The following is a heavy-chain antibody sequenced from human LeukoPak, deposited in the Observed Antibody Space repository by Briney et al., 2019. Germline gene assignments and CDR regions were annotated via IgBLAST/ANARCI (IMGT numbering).Heavy chain of an antibody. V-gene: IGHV5-51*01. CDR1: GYSFTSYW. J-gene: IGHJ4*02. CDR3: ARPPVVNLNRFYFDY. CDR2: ISPGDSDT. Sequence: GESLKISCKGSGYSFTSYWIGWVRQMPGKGLEWMWIISPGDSDTRYSPSFQGQVTISTDKSISTAYLQWSSLKASDTAMYYCARPPVVNLNRFYFDYWGQGTLVTVSS. D-gene: IGHD2-21*01.